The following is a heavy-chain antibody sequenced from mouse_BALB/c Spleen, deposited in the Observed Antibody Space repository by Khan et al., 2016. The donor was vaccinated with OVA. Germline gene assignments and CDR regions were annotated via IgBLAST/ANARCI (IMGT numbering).Heavy chain of an antibody. Sequence: QVQLQQPGAELVKPGAPVKLSCKASGYTFTSYWMNWVKQRPGRGLEWIGRIDPSDSETHYNQKFKDKATLTVDKSSSTAYIQLSSLTSEDSAVDYCARDYAFAYWGQGTLVTVSA. CDR1: GYTFTSYW. V-gene: IGHV1-69*02. CDR2: IDPSDSET. J-gene: IGHJ3*01. CDR3: ARDYAFAY. D-gene: IGHD1-1*01.